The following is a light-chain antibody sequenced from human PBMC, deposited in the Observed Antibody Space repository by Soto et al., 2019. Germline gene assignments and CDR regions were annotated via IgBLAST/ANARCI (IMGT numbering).Light chain of an antibody. CDR2: GNS. V-gene: IGLV1-40*01. CDR3: QSFDNSLSGPVI. CDR1: SSNIGAGYD. Sequence: QSVLTQPPSVSGAPGQRVTISCTGSSSNIGAGYDVHWYQQLPGTAPKLLIYGNSKRPSGVPDRFSGSKSGTSASLAITGLQAEDEADYYCQSFDNSLSGPVIFGGGTKVT. J-gene: IGLJ2*01.